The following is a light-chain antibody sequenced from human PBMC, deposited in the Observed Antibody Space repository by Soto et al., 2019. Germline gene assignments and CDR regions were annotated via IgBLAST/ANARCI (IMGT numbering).Light chain of an antibody. CDR1: QSVRRN. V-gene: IGKV3-15*01. Sequence: EVVMTQSPATLSVSPGERVTLSCRASQSVRRNLAWYQQKPGQAPRLLIYGASTRASGVPDRFSGSGSGTEFTLAISSLQSEDFAVYYCQQYNNWPPITFGQGTRLEIK. CDR2: GAS. CDR3: QQYNNWPPIT. J-gene: IGKJ5*01.